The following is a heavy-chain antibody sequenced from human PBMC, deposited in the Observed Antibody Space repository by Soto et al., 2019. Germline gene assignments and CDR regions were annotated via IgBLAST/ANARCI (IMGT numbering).Heavy chain of an antibody. Sequence: QITLKESGPTLVQTAQTLALTCTLSGFSLTTDGAGVGWVRQPPGKALAWLALIYWDDDERYSPSLKTRLTLTEAPSKNQGGLIVTNMDPVDTATYYCAHSRNLIKEDAQVGEFDCWGQGTMATVSS. V-gene: IGHV2-5*02. J-gene: IGHJ4*02. CDR1: GFSLTTDGAG. D-gene: IGHD3-16*01. CDR3: AHSRNLIKEDAQVGEFDC. CDR2: IYWDDDE.